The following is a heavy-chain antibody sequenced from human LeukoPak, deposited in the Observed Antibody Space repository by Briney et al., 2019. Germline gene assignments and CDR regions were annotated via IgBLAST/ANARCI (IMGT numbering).Heavy chain of an antibody. CDR2: IYTGGST. V-gene: IGHV4-4*09. J-gene: IGHJ3*02. Sequence: KASETLSLTCTVSGGSFTSYYWSWIRQPPGKGLEWIGYIYTGGSTNYNPSLKSRVTISVDTSKNQFSLNLSSVTAADTAVYYCARFLSLAAFDIWGQGTMVIVSS. D-gene: IGHD2/OR15-2a*01. CDR3: ARFLSLAAFDI. CDR1: GGSFTSYY.